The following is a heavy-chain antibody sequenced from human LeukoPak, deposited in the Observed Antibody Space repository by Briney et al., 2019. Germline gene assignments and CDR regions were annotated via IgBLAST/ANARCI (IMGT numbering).Heavy chain of an antibody. CDR2: MKPNGNEK. CDR3: ARDSDGFDY. D-gene: IGHD2-21*01. Sequence: GGCLRLSCAASGFTFSNTWMSWVRQAPGKGLEWVTNMKPNGNEKYYVDSVKGRFTISRDNAKNSLYLQMNSLRVEDTAVYYCARDSDGFDYWGQGALVTVSS. CDR1: GFTFSNTW. V-gene: IGHV3-7*01. J-gene: IGHJ4*02.